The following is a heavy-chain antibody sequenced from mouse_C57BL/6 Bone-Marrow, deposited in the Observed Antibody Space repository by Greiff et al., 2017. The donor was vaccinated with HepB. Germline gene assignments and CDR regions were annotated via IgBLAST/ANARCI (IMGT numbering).Heavy chain of an antibody. CDR1: GYTFTDYN. V-gene: IGHV1-22*01. CDR3: ARRAPITTVVAQGYCYV. Sequence: EVQLQESGPELVKPGASVKMSCKASGYTFTDYNMHWVKQSHGKSLEWIGYINPNNGGTSYNQKFKGKATLTVNKSSSTAYMELRSLTSEDSAVYYCARRAPITTVVAQGYCYVWGTGTTVTVSS. D-gene: IGHD1-1*01. CDR2: INPNNGGT. J-gene: IGHJ1*03.